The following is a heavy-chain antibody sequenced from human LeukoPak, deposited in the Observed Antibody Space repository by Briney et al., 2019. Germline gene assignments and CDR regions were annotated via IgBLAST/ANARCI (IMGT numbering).Heavy chain of an antibody. CDR3: ARAYYYDRSGYRPLSVLYPRPFDY. Sequence: SETLSLTCAVYGGSFSGYYWSWIRQPPGKGLEWIGEVNHSGSTDYNPSLKSRVTISVDTSKNQFSLNLSSVTAADTAVYYCARAYYYDRSGYRPLSVLYPRPFDYWGQGTLVTASS. D-gene: IGHD3-22*01. CDR2: VNHSGST. CDR1: GGSFSGYY. J-gene: IGHJ4*02. V-gene: IGHV4-34*01.